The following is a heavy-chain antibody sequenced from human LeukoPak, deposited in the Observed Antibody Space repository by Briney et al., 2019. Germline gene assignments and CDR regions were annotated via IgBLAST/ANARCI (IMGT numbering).Heavy chain of an antibody. D-gene: IGHD3-16*01. Sequence: PSETLPLTCTVSGGSISSSSYYWGWIRQPPGKGLEWIGSIYYSGSTYCNPSLKSRVTISVDTSKNQFSLKLSSVTAADTAVYYCARGGYYYYYMDVWGKGTTVTVSS. J-gene: IGHJ6*03. CDR3: ARGGYYYYYMDV. CDR2: IYYSGST. CDR1: GGSISSSSYY. V-gene: IGHV4-39*01.